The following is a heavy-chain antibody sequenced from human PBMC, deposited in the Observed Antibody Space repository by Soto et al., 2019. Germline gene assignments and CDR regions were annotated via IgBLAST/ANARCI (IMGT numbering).Heavy chain of an antibody. V-gene: IGHV3-23*01. CDR1: GFTFSSYA. D-gene: IGHD2-15*01. J-gene: IGHJ4*02. CDR2: ISGSGGST. Sequence: EVQLLESGGGLVQPGGSLRLACVASGFTFSSYAMTWVRQAPGKGLEWVSGISGSGGSTYYADSVKGRFTISRDNSKNTLHLQMISLRAEDTAVYFCAQVRGVVALDGYFDCWGQGTLVTVSS. CDR3: AQVRGVVALDGYFDC.